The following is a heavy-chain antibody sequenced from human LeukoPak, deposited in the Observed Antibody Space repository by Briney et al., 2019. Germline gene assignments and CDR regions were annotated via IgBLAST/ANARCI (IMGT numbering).Heavy chain of an antibody. Sequence: GASVKVSCKASGYTFTSTDINWVRQAPGQGLEWMGWISAYNGNTNYAQKLQGRVTMTTDTSTSTAYMELRSLRSDDTAVYYCAREVVNWNLNDYWGQGTLVTVSS. CDR3: AREVVNWNLNDY. V-gene: IGHV1-18*01. D-gene: IGHD1-7*01. CDR1: GYTFTSTD. J-gene: IGHJ4*02. CDR2: ISAYNGNT.